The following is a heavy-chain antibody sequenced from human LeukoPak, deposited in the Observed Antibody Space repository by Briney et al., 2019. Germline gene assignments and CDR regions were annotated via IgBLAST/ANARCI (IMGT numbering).Heavy chain of an antibody. CDR3: AKFEGATIPGWFNDY. Sequence: GGSLRLSCAASEFIFSDYAMGWVRQAPGKGLEWVATIDNTTDPTFYADPVKGRFTTSRDNSKNTLYLQMNSLRTADTAVYFCAKFEGATIPGWFNDYWGQGILVTVSS. J-gene: IGHJ4*02. D-gene: IGHD6-19*01. CDR2: IDNTTDPT. V-gene: IGHV3-23*01. CDR1: EFIFSDYA.